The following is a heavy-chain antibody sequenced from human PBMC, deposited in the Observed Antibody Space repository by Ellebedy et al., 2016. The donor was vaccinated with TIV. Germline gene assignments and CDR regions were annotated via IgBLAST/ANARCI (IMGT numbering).Heavy chain of an antibody. CDR3: AKRVTMVRGVITYYHYAMEV. CDR2: LSGSGGST. D-gene: IGHD3-10*01. Sequence: GESLKISCAASGFTFSSYAMSWVRQAPGKGLEWVSSLSGSGGSTYYADSVKGRFTISRDNSNNTLYLQMNSLRAEDTAVYYCAKRVTMVRGVITYYHYAMEVWGQGNTVTVSS. J-gene: IGHJ6*02. CDR1: GFTFSSYA. V-gene: IGHV3-23*01.